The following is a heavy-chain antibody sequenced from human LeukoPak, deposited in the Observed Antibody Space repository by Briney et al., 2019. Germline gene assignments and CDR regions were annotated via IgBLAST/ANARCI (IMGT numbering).Heavy chain of an antibody. Sequence: ASLKLSCKASGYTFASFGINWVRQAPGQGLEWMGWISAYSGHTNYAQKFQDRVTMTTNTSTSTAYMELRSLRSDDTAVYYCARDIHEVRFDYGMDVWGQGTTVAVFS. CDR2: ISAYSGHT. J-gene: IGHJ6*02. D-gene: IGHD2-2*02. CDR3: ARDIHEVRFDYGMDV. V-gene: IGHV1-18*01. CDR1: GYTFASFG.